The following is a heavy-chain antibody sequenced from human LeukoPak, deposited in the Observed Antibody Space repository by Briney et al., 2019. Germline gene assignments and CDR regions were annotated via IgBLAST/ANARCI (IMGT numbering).Heavy chain of an antibody. V-gene: IGHV3-23*05. CDR2: IDIYATKT. D-gene: IGHD3-10*01. Sequence: GGSLRLSCATSGFTFSTYAMTWVRQAPGKGLEWVSAIDIYATKTNYADSVKGRFTISRDNSKNTLYLQMNSLRGEDTAIYYCARDYKADFWGLGTLVTVSS. J-gene: IGHJ4*02. CDR3: ARDYKADF. CDR1: GFTFSTYA.